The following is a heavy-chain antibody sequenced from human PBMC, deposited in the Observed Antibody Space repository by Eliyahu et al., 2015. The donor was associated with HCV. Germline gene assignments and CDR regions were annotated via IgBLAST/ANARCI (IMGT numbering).Heavy chain of an antibody. CDR1: GGSISSYY. Sequence: QVQLQESGPGLVKPSETLSLTCTVSGGSISSYYWSWIRQPPGKGLEWIGYIYYSGSTNYNPSLKSRVTISVDTSKNQFSLKLSSVTAADTAVYYCARRGEYCGGDCYSFAFDPWGQGTLVTVSS. J-gene: IGHJ5*02. V-gene: IGHV4-59*01. CDR3: ARRGEYCGGDCYSFAFDP. D-gene: IGHD2-21*02. CDR2: IYYSGST.